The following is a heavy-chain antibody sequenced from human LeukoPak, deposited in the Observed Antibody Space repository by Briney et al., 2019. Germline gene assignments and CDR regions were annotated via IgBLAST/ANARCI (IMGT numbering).Heavy chain of an antibody. J-gene: IGHJ4*02. CDR1: GGSISSGGYY. Sequence: PSETLSLTCTVSGGSISSGGYYWGWIRQHPGKGLEWIGYIYYSGSTYYSPSLKSRVTISVDTSKNQFSLTLSSVTAADTAVYYWALCLPYGDRENNWGQGTLVTVSS. D-gene: IGHD5-24*01. V-gene: IGHV4-31*03. CDR2: IYYSGST. CDR3: ALCLPYGDRENN.